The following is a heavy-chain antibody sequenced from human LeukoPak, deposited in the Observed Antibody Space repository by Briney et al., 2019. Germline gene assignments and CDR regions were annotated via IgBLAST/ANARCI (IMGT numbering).Heavy chain of an antibody. CDR2: INPNSGGT. V-gene: IGHV1-2*02. CDR3: ARDLGAVLRFLEWPMGWFDP. D-gene: IGHD3-3*01. CDR1: GYTFTGYY. J-gene: IGHJ5*02. Sequence: ASVKVSCNASGYTFTGYYMHWVRQAPGQGLEWMGWINPNSGGTNYAQKFQGRVTMTRDTSISTAYMELSRLRSDDTAVYYCARDLGAVLRFLEWPMGWFDPWGQGTLVTVSS.